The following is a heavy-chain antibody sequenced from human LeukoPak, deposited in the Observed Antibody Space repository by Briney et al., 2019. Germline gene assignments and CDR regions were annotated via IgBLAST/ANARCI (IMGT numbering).Heavy chain of an antibody. CDR3: ARQTRQQWFLGTYYFDY. CDR2: ISHSGST. J-gene: IGHJ4*02. D-gene: IGHD6-19*01. V-gene: IGHV4-34*01. Sequence: SETLSLTCALYGGSFSGYDWSWIRQPLGKGLEWIGEISHSGSTNYNPSLKSRVTISVDTSKNQFSLKLSSVTAADTAVYYCARQTRQQWFLGTYYFDYWGQGTLVTVSS. CDR1: GGSFSGYD.